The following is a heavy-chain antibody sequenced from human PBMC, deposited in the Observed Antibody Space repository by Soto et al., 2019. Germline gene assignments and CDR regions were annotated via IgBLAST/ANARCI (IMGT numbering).Heavy chain of an antibody. CDR2: IYYSRTT. J-gene: IGHJ4*01. D-gene: IGHD6-19*01. V-gene: IGHV4-59*01. CDR1: GGSISIYY. CDR3: ARALSGGPYEYFDY. Sequence: PSXTLALAGTVSGGSISIYYCIWIVQPPGKGLEWIGHIYYSRTTNYNPSLKSRVTISVDTSKNQFSLKLSSVKAADTAVYYCARALSGGPYEYFDYWGHGTLVTSPQ.